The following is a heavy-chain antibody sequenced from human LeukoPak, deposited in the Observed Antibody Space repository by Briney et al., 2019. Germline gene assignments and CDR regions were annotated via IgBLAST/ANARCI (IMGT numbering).Heavy chain of an antibody. Sequence: ASVKVSCKTSGYTFTSYAMNWVRQAPGQGLEWMGWINTNTGNPTYAQGFTGRFVFSLDASVSTAYLQISSLKAEDTAVYYCARGAYAYYYGSGSYYLGDPWGQGTLVTVSS. CDR2: INTNTGNP. J-gene: IGHJ5*02. CDR3: ARGAYAYYYGSGSYYLGDP. CDR1: GYTFTSYA. V-gene: IGHV7-4-1*02. D-gene: IGHD3-10*01.